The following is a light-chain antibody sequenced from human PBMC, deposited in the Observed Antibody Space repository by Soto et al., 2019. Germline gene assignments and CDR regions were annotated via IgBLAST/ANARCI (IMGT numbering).Light chain of an antibody. CDR1: SSDVDNGYNS. V-gene: IGLV2-14*01. J-gene: IGLJ1*01. CDR3: SSYSTSATPDV. Sequence: QSVLTQPASVSGSPGQSITISCTGTSSDVDNGYNSVSWYQQHPGKAPKLMIYEVRNRPSGVSNRFSGSKSGNTASLTISGLQAEDEADYFCSSYSTSATPDVFGSGTKVTVL. CDR2: EVR.